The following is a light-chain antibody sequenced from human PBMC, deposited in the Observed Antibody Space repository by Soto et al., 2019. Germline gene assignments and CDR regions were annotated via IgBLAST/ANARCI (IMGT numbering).Light chain of an antibody. CDR2: DVS. CDR1: SSDVGGYNY. V-gene: IGLV2-14*03. Sequence: QSALTQPASVSGSPGQSITISCTGTSSDVGGYNYVSWYQHHPGKAPKLMIYDVSNRPSGVSNRFSGSKSGNTASLSISGRQPEDEADYYCSSYRTSNTRQIVCGTGTKLTVL. CDR3: SSYRTSNTRQIV. J-gene: IGLJ1*01.